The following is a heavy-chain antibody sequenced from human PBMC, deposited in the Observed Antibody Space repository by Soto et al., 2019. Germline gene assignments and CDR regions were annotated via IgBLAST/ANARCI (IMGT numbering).Heavy chain of an antibody. CDR2: INAGNGNT. Sequence: ASVKVSCKASGYTSTSYAMHWVRQAPGQRLEWMGWINAGNGNTKYSQKFQGRVTINRDTSASTAYMELSSLRSEDTAVYYCARLAAGACQYYFDYWGQGTLFPVSS. J-gene: IGHJ4*02. CDR1: GYTSTSYA. CDR3: ARLAAGACQYYFDY. D-gene: IGHD1-26*01. V-gene: IGHV1-3*01.